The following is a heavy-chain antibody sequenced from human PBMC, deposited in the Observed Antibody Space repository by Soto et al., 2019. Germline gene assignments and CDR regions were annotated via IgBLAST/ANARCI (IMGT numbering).Heavy chain of an antibody. V-gene: IGHV4-4*02. Sequence: PSETLSLTCAVSGGSISSSNWWSWVREPPGKGLEWIGEIYHSGSTNYNPSLKSRVTISVDKSKNQFSLKLSSVTAADTAVYYCARDRIQLWRNRGKFDYWGQGTLVTVSS. CDR1: GGSISSSNW. J-gene: IGHJ4*02. CDR3: ARDRIQLWRNRGKFDY. D-gene: IGHD5-18*01. CDR2: IYHSGST.